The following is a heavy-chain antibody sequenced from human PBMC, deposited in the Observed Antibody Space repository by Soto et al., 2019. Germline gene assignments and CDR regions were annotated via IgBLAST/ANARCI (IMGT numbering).Heavy chain of an antibody. V-gene: IGHV3-48*01. J-gene: IGHJ4*02. CDR2: ISSSSSTI. CDR1: GFTFSSYS. D-gene: IGHD1-26*01. CDR3: ARDPIFFGGSYPYYFDY. Sequence: EVQLVESGGGLVQPGGSLRLSCAASGFTFSSYSMNWVRQAPGKGLEWVSYISSSSSTIYYADSVKGRFTISRDNAKNSLHLQMSSLRAEDTAVYYCARDPIFFGGSYPYYFDYWGQGTLVTVSS.